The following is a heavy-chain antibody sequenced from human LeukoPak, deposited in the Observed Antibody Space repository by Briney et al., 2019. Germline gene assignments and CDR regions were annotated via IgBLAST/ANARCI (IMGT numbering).Heavy chain of an antibody. V-gene: IGHV3-48*01. CDR1: GFTLSSYN. J-gene: IGHJ4*02. CDR3: AKDRYSGTYLQTGPCAH. Sequence: GGSLRLSCAVSGFTLSSYNMNWVRQAPGKGLEWVSYIRNSGNTIYYADSVKGRFTISRDPAKNSLYLQMNSLRAEDTAVYYCAKDRYSGTYLQTGPCAHWGQGTLVTVSS. CDR2: IRNSGNTI. D-gene: IGHD1-26*01.